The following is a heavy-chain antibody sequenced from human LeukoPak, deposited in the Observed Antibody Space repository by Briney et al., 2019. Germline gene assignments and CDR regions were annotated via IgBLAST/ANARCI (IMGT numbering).Heavy chain of an antibody. Sequence: GGSLRLSCAASGFTFSSYGMHWVRQAPGKGLEWVAVISYDGSNKYYADSVKGRFTISRDNSKNTLYLQMNSLRAEDTAVYFRARGALWFGDPLEHWGQGTLVPVSS. D-gene: IGHD3-10*01. CDR1: GFTFSSYG. V-gene: IGHV3-30*03. CDR3: ARGALWFGDPLEH. J-gene: IGHJ1*01. CDR2: ISYDGSNK.